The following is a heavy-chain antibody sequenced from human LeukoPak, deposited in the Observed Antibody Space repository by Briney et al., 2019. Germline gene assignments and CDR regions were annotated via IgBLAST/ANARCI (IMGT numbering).Heavy chain of an antibody. CDR1: GYTFNNYG. CDR3: AKGRVGATTPDSFDI. CDR2: ISVYNGNT. J-gene: IGHJ3*02. D-gene: IGHD1-26*01. Sequence: GASVKVSCRASGYTFNNYGINWVRQAPGQGLEWMGYISVYNGNTNYALKLQGRVTMTTDTSTSTAYMELRSLRSDDTAMYYCAKGRVGATTPDSFDIWGQGTMLTVSS. V-gene: IGHV1-18*01.